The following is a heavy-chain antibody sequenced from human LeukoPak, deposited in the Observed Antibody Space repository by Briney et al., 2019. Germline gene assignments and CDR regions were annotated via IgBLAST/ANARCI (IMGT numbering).Heavy chain of an antibody. J-gene: IGHJ5*02. CDR2: MNPNSGNT. CDR1: GYTFTSYD. V-gene: IGHV1-8*03. Sequence: ASVKVSCKASGYTFTSYDINWVRQATGQGLEWMGWMNPNSGNTGYAQKFQGRVTITRNTSISTAYMELSGLRSEDTAVYYCARGARAPRAAAGRPCWFDPWGQGTLVTVSS. CDR3: ARGARAPRAAAGRPCWFDP. D-gene: IGHD6-13*01.